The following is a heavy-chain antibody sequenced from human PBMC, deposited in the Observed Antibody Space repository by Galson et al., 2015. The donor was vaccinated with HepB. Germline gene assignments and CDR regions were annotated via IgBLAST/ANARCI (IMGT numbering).Heavy chain of an antibody. V-gene: IGHV1-46*01. J-gene: IGHJ5*02. Sequence: SCKASGYLLTTYYVHWVRQAPGQGLEWMGIINPSGGATTYAQKFQDRVTLTHDTSATAVYMELRSLTSDDTAMYDCAGGSLLLRWIDNWGQGTLVTVAS. CDR2: INPSGGAT. CDR3: AGGSLLLRWIDN. CDR1: GYLLTTYY.